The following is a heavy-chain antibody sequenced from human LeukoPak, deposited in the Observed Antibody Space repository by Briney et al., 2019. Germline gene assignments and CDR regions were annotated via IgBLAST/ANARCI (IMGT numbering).Heavy chain of an antibody. CDR3: ARSGAVGIDY. CDR1: GDSVSSNSGA. Sequence: SQTLSLTCAISGDSVSSNSGAWNWIRQSPSRGLEWLGRTYYRSKWYNEYSVSMKSRITINPDTSKNQFSLQLNSVTPEDTAVYYCARSGAVGIDYWGQGTLVTASS. CDR2: TYYRSKWYN. J-gene: IGHJ4*02. D-gene: IGHD1-26*01. V-gene: IGHV6-1*01.